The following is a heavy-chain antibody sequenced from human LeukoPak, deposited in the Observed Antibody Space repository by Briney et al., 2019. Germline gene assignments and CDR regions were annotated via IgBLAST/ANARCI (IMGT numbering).Heavy chain of an antibody. D-gene: IGHD1-26*01. CDR3: ARDIAGATKGGWFDT. CDR2: MNPNSGNT. CDR1: GYTFTNCD. Sequence: GASVKVSCKASGYTFTNCDINWVRQATGQGLEWMGWMNPNSGNTGYAQKFQGRVTMTRNTSISTAYMELSSLRSEDTALYYCARDIAGATKGGWFDTWGQGTPVTVSS. J-gene: IGHJ5*02. V-gene: IGHV1-8*01.